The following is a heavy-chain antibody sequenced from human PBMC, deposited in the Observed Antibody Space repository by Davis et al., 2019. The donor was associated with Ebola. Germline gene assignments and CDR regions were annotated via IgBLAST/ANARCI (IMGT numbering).Heavy chain of an antibody. CDR3: VSAGWDH. J-gene: IGHJ4*02. CDR1: GFTFSSYS. CDR2: ISSSSSYI. D-gene: IGHD2-15*01. V-gene: IGHV3-21*06. Sequence: PGGSLRLSCAASGFTFSSYSMNWVRQAPGKGLEWVSSISSSSSYIYYADSVKGHFTISRDNAKNSLYLQLNILRDEDTAVYFCVSAGWDHWGQGTLVTVSS.